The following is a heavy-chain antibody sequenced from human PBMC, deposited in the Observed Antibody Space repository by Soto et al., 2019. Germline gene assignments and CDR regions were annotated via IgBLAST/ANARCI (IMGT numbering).Heavy chain of an antibody. CDR1: GFTFSSYS. J-gene: IGHJ6*02. D-gene: IGHD4-17*01. V-gene: IGHV3-21*01. CDR2: ISSSSSYI. Sequence: GGSLRLSCAASGFTFSSYSMNWVRQAPGKGLEWVSSISSSSSYIYYADSVKGRFTISRDNAKNSLYLQMNSLRAEDTAVYYCARAPDDYGDYYYGMDVWGQGTTVTVSS. CDR3: ARAPDDYGDYYYGMDV.